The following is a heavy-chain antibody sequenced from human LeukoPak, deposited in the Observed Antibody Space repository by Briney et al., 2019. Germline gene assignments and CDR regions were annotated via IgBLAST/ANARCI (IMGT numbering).Heavy chain of an antibody. CDR3: ARSPLADYFDY. CDR2: ISNSGNTI. D-gene: IGHD3-3*02. V-gene: IGHV3-48*03. CDR1: EFIFSGYE. Sequence: GGSLRLSCAASEFIFSGYEMDWVRQAPGKGLEWVSYISNSGNTIYYADSVKGRFTISRDNAKSSLYLQMNSLRAEDTAVYYCARSPLADYFDYWGQGTLVTVSS. J-gene: IGHJ4*02.